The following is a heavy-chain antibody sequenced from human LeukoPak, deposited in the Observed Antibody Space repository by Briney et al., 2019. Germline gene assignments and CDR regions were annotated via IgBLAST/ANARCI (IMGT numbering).Heavy chain of an antibody. CDR1: GGSISSSSYY. D-gene: IGHD2-15*01. V-gene: IGHV4-39*01. CDR2: IYYSGST. J-gene: IGHJ4*02. Sequence: PSETLSLTCTVSGGSISSSSYYWGWIRQPPGKGLEWIGSIYYSGSTYYNPSLKSRVTISVDTSKNQFSLKLSSVTAADTAVYYCARSTEIGYCSGGSCFPSPFDYWGQGTLVTVSS. CDR3: ARSTEIGYCSGGSCFPSPFDY.